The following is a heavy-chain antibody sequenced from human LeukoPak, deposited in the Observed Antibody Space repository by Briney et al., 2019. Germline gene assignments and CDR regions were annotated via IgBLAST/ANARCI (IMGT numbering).Heavy chain of an antibody. D-gene: IGHD3-22*01. J-gene: IGHJ5*02. CDR2: MNPNSGNT. CDR3: ARDLWRLSFGQENYYDSSEHHYNWFDP. V-gene: IGHV1-8*01. Sequence: GASVKVSCKASGYTFTSYDINWVRQATGQGLEWMGWMNPNSGNTGYAQKLQGRVTMTTDTSTSTAYMELRSLRSDDTAVYYCARDLWRLSFGQENYYDSSEHHYNWFDPWGQGTLVTVSS. CDR1: GYTFTSYD.